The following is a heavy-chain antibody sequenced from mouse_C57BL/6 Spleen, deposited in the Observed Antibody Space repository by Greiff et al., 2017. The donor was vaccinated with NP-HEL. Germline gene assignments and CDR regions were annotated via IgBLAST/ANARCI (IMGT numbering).Heavy chain of an antibody. J-gene: IGHJ1*03. V-gene: IGHV1-82*01. CDR2: IYPGDGDT. CDR3: ARSEYYWYFDV. CDR1: GYAFSSSW. D-gene: IGHD5-1*01. Sequence: VQLQQSGPELVKPGASVKISCKASGYAFSSSWMNWVKQRPGKGLEWIGRIYPGDGDTNYNGKFKGKATLTADKSSSTAYMQLSSLTSEDSAVYFCARSEYYWYFDVWGTGTTVTVSS.